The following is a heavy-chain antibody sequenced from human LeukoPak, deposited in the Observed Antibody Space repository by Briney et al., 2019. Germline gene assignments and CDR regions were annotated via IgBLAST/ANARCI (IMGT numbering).Heavy chain of an antibody. D-gene: IGHD6-13*01. CDR3: GTDRISTRSSRAPGWFDP. CDR1: GGSITRYY. Sequence: PSETLSLTCTVSGGSITRYYWNWIRQPPGKGLELIGYIYYSGSTNYNPSLKSRVTISVDTSKNQISLKMSSVTAADAAVTYCGTDRISTRSSRAPGWFDPWGQGTLVTVSS. V-gene: IGHV4-59*12. J-gene: IGHJ5*02. CDR2: IYYSGST.